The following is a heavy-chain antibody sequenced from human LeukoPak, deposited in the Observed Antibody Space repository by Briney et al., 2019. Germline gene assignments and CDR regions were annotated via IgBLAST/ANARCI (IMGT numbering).Heavy chain of an antibody. D-gene: IGHD3-9*01. CDR2: INTNTGNP. Sequence: GASVKVSCKASGYTFTSYAMNWVRQAPGQGLDWMGWINTNTGNPTYAQGFTGRFVFSLDTSVSTAYLQISSLKTEDTAVYYCARGAFGWLSTSDYWGLGTLVTVSS. V-gene: IGHV7-4-1*02. J-gene: IGHJ4*02. CDR3: ARGAFGWLSTSDY. CDR1: GYTFTSYA.